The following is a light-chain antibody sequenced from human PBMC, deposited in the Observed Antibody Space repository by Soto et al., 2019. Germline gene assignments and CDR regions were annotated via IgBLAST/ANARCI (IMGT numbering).Light chain of an antibody. CDR1: QSVSSN. CDR3: QQYNNCPWT. J-gene: IGKJ1*01. V-gene: IGKV3-15*01. CDR2: GAS. Sequence: EIVMTQSPATLSVSPGERATLSCRASQSVSSNLAWYQQKPGQAPRLLIYGASTRATGIPARFSGSRSGTEFTLTISSLQSEDFAVYYCQQYNNCPWTFGQGTKVEIK.